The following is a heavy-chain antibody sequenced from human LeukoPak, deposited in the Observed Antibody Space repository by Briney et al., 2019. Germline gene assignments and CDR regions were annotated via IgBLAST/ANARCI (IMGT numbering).Heavy chain of an antibody. CDR3: ARALDYGSGPTWAY. CDR2: IYYSGST. Sequence: SETLSLTCTVSGGSISSSSYYWGWIRQPPGKGLEWIGYIYYSGSTNYNPSLKSRVTISVDTSKNQFSLKLSSVTAADTAVYYCARALDYGSGPTWAYWGQGTLVTVSS. V-gene: IGHV4-61*05. D-gene: IGHD3-10*01. CDR1: GGSISSSSYY. J-gene: IGHJ4*02.